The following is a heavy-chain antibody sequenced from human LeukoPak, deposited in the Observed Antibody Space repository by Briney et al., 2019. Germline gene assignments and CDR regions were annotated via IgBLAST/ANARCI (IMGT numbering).Heavy chain of an antibody. D-gene: IGHD4-23*01. J-gene: IGHJ4*02. V-gene: IGHV4-39*01. CDR1: GGSISSSSYY. CDR2: IYYSGST. Sequence: SETLSLTCTVSGGSISSSSYYWGWIRQPPGKGLEWIGSIYYSGSTYYNPSLKSRVTISVDTSKNQFSLKLCSVTAADTAVYYCARRGSRGVTPLDYWGQGTLVTVSS. CDR3: ARRGSRGVTPLDY.